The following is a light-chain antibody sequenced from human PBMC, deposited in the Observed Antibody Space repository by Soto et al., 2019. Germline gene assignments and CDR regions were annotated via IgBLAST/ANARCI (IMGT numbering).Light chain of an antibody. V-gene: IGKV3-11*01. J-gene: IGKJ4*01. CDR1: QSVSSY. Sequence: EIVLTQSPATLSLSPGKRATLSCRASQSVSSYLAWYQQKPGQAPRLLIYDASNRATGIPARFSGSGSGTDFTLTISSLEPEDFAVYYCQQRSNWPPAVTFGGGTKVEIK. CDR3: QQRSNWPPAVT. CDR2: DAS.